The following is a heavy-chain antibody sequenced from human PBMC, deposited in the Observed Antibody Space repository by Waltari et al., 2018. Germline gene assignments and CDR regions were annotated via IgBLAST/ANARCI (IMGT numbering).Heavy chain of an antibody. CDR3: ARRLSSGCEY. CDR1: GFTLRSYL. J-gene: IGHJ4*02. Sequence: EVQLVESGGDLVQPGGSMRPSCAASGFTLRSYLMSWVRQAPGKGPEWVANINEFGTQIYYLDSVKGRFTISRDNAKNTLYLQMNSLRAEDTAVYYCARRLSSGCEYWGQGALVTVSS. CDR2: INEFGTQI. D-gene: IGHD6-19*01. V-gene: IGHV3-7*04.